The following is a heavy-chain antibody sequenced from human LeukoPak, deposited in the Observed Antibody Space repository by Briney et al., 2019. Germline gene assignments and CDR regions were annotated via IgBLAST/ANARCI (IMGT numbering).Heavy chain of an antibody. D-gene: IGHD3-10*01. V-gene: IGHV3-30-3*01. J-gene: IGHJ4*02. Sequence: GGSLRLSCAASGFTFSSYAMHWVRQAPGKGLEWVAVISYDGSNKYYADSVKGRFTISRDNSKNTLYLQMNSLRAEDTAVYYCAKASVTYYYGSGSDFDYWGQGTLVTVSS. CDR2: ISYDGSNK. CDR1: GFTFSSYA. CDR3: AKASVTYYYGSGSDFDY.